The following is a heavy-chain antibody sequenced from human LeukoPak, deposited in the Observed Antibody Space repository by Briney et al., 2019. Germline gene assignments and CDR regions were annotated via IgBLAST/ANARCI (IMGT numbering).Heavy chain of an antibody. CDR3: ARDYFCSSTSCSATGAFDI. D-gene: IGHD2-2*01. CDR2: ISYDGSNE. V-gene: IGHV3-30*03. CDR1: GFTFSIYG. Sequence: GGSLRLSCAASGFTFSIYGMHWVRQAPGKGLEWVAVISYDGSNEYYADSVKGRFTISRDNSKNTPYLQMNSLRPEDAAVYYCARDYFCSSTSCSATGAFDIWGQGTMVTVSS. J-gene: IGHJ3*02.